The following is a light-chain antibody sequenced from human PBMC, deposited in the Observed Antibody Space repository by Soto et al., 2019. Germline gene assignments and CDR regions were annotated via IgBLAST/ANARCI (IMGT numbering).Light chain of an antibody. V-gene: IGKV1-5*01. J-gene: IGKJ2*01. CDR1: QSIRSW. CDR2: DAS. CDR3: QQYEGYVIC. Sequence: DIQMTQSPSTLPASVGDRVTITCRASQSIRSWVAWYQQKPGKAPNLLIYDASRLASGVPPRFTGRGSRTEFTPAISSLQPDDFAFYYCQQYEGYVICVGPGTKLEIK.